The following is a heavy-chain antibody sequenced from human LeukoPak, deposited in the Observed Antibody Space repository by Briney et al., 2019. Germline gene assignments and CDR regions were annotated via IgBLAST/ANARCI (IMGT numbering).Heavy chain of an antibody. D-gene: IGHD6-19*01. CDR2: IHTSGRT. CDR3: ARRDISSGWSFDY. J-gene: IGHJ4*02. V-gene: IGHV4-4*07. CDR1: GCSISNYH. Sequence: SETLSLTGTVSGCSISNYHWSWIRQPAGKGLKWIGQIHTSGRTNYNPPLKSRVSMSIDTTEDQVSLTIRSVTAADTAFYYCARRDISSGWSFDYWGPGTLVTVSS.